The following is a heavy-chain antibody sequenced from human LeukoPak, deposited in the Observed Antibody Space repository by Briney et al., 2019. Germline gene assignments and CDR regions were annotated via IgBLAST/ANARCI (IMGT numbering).Heavy chain of an antibody. V-gene: IGHV4-59*01. CDR1: GGSISSYH. CDR3: ASYCSSTSCNDAFDI. Sequence: SETLSLTCTVSGGSISSYHWSWIRQPPGKGLEWIGYIYYSGSTNYNPSLKSRVTISVDTSKNQFSLKLSSVTAADTAVYYCASYCSSTSCNDAFDIWGQGTMVTVSS. CDR2: IYYSGST. D-gene: IGHD2-2*01. J-gene: IGHJ3*02.